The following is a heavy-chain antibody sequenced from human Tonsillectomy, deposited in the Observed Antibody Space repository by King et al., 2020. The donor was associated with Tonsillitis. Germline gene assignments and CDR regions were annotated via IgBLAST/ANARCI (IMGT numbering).Heavy chain of an antibody. CDR1: GFTVSSNY. Sequence: QLVESGGGLVQPGGSLRLSCAASGFTVSSNYMAWARQVPGKGLEWVSFIYSGGSTNYADSVKGRFTISRDDSKNTVHLQMDSLRVEDTAVYYCASHPTWGQGTLVTVSS. J-gene: IGHJ4*02. CDR2: IYSGGST. V-gene: IGHV3-66*04. D-gene: IGHD1-26*01. CDR3: ASHPT.